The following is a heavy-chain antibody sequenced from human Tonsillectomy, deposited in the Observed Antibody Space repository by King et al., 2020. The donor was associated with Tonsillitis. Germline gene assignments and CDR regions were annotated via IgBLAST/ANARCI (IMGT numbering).Heavy chain of an antibody. D-gene: IGHD6-13*01. CDR1: EYTFTGYY. V-gene: IGHV1-2*02. CDR2: VNPNSGST. CDR3: AREPPLGYSSTWHEYDYYGMDV. Sequence: QLVQSGAEVKKPGASVKVSCKASEYTFTGYYMHWVRQAPGQGLEWLGWVNPNSGSTKCPQKFQGRVTMTRDTSISTVYMELRRLRSDDTAVYFCAREPPLGYSSTWHEYDYYGMDVWGQGTTVTVSS. J-gene: IGHJ6*02.